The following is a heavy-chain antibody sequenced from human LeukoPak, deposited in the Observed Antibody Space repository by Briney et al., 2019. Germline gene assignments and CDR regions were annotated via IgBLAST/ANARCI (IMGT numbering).Heavy chain of an antibody. CDR1: VYTFTSYD. J-gene: IGHJ4*02. CDR2: MNPNSGNT. D-gene: IGHD6-6*01. V-gene: IGHV1-8*01. Sequence: GASVKVSCKASVYTFTSYDINWVRQATGQGLEWMGWMNPNSGNTGYAQKFQGRVTMTRNTSISTAYMELSSLRSEDTAVYYCARGLARGYSSSSDDGGYWGQGTLVTVSS. CDR3: ARGLARGYSSSSDDGGY.